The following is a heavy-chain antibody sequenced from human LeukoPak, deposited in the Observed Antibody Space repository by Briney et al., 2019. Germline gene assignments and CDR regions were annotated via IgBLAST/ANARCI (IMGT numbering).Heavy chain of an antibody. V-gene: IGHV3-7*01. Sequence: GGSLRLSCAAPGFSSSSYWMSWVRQAPGKGLEWVANVKQDGSEKNYVDSVKGRFIISRDNAKNSVYLRMNSLRVEDTAVYYCAGEDYGSGSYYFDYWGQGTLVTVSS. D-gene: IGHD3-10*01. CDR2: VKQDGSEK. J-gene: IGHJ4*02. CDR3: AGEDYGSGSYYFDY. CDR1: GFSSSSYW.